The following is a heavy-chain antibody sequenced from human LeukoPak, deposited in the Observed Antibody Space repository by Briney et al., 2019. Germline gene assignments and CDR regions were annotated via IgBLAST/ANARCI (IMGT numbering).Heavy chain of an antibody. CDR1: GGTFSSYT. V-gene: IGHV1-69*02. Sequence: GASVKVSCKASGGTFSSYTISWVRQAPGQGLEWMGRIIPILGIANYAQKFQGRVTITADKSTSTAYMELSSLRSEDTAVYYCARALAAPNNWFDPSGQGTLVTVSS. D-gene: IGHD6-6*01. J-gene: IGHJ5*02. CDR3: ARALAAPNNWFDP. CDR2: IIPILGIA.